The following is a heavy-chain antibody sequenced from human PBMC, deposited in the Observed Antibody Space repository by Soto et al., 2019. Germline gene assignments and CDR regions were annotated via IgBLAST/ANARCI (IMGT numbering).Heavy chain of an antibody. CDR1: GGSVTSDEDY. CDR2: ISNSGST. Sequence: SETLSLTCTVSGGSVTSDEDYWTWIRRSPGKGLEWIGYISNSGSTGYNPSLKTRLSMSVDRSKNQFTLRLTSVTAADTAVYFCATESGSTYGYFDHWGQGTQVTVSS. CDR3: ATESGSTYGYFDH. V-gene: IGHV4-30-4*01. D-gene: IGHD5-18*01. J-gene: IGHJ4*02.